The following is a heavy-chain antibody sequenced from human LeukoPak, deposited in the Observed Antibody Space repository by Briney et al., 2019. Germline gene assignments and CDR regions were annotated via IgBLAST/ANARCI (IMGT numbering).Heavy chain of an antibody. V-gene: IGHV4-39*01. J-gene: IGHJ4*02. CDR1: GGSISSSSYY. Sequence: SETLSLTCTVSGGSISSSSYYWDWIRQPPGKGLEWIGSIYYSGSTYYSPSLKSRVTISVDTSRNQFSLKLSSVTAAGTAVYYCARHQVMGRRDSPFDYWGQGTLVTVSS. CDR3: ARHQVMGRRDSPFDY. CDR2: IYYSGST. D-gene: IGHD3-16*01.